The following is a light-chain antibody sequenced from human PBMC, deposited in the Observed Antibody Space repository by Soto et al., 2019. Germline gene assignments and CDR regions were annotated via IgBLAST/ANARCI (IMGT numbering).Light chain of an antibody. CDR2: EGS. V-gene: IGLV2-23*01. CDR3: CSYPSSSTYVV. CDR1: SSDVGSYNL. Sequence: QSALTQPASVSGSPGQSITVSCTGTSSDVGSYNLVSWYQQHPGKAPKLMIYEGSKRPSGVSNRFSGSTSGNTASLTISGLQAEDEADYYCCSYPSSSTYVVFGGGTKVTVL. J-gene: IGLJ2*01.